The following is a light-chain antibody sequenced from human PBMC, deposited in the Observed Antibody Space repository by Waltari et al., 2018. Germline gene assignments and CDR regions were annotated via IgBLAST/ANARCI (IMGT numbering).Light chain of an antibody. CDR1: QSVTFSY. V-gene: IGKV3-20*01. Sequence: EIVLTQSPATLSLSPGESATPPCRASQSVTFSYLAWYQQKPGQAPRVLLYGASSRATGIPARFSGSGSGTDFTLTISRLEPEDFAVYYCQQYGSSPSTFGQGTKLEIK. CDR3: QQYGSSPST. J-gene: IGKJ2*01. CDR2: GAS.